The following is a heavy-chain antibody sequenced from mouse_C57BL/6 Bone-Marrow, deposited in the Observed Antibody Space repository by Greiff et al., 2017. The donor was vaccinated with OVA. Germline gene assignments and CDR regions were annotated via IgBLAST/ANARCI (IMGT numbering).Heavy chain of an antibody. J-gene: IGHJ4*01. Sequence: EVKVVESGGGLVNPGGSLKLSCAASGFTFSDYGMHWVRQAPEKGLEWVAYISSGSSTIYYADTVKGRFTISRDNAKNTLFLQMTSLRSEDTAMYYCARRGDYGSSYGYYYAMDYWGQGTSVTVSS. V-gene: IGHV5-17*01. CDR3: ARRGDYGSSYGYYYAMDY. CDR2: ISSGSSTI. D-gene: IGHD1-1*01. CDR1: GFTFSDYG.